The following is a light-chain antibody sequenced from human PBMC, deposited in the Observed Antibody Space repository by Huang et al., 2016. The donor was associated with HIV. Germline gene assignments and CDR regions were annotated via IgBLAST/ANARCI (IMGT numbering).Light chain of an antibody. CDR3: QQSFSVPRT. Sequence: DIQMTQSPPSLSASVGDRVTFTCRADQNITKSLNWYQQKPGKAPTLLIYTVSTLESGDPSRFSGSGSGSRFTLNIGNLQPEDFATYYCQQSFSVPRTFG. J-gene: IGKJ1*01. CDR1: QNITKS. V-gene: IGKV1-39*01. CDR2: TVS.